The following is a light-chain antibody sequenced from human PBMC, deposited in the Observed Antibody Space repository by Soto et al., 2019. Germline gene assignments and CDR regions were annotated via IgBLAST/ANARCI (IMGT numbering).Light chain of an antibody. V-gene: IGKV3-15*01. CDR3: QQYNNWSIT. CDR1: QSVSSN. J-gene: IGKJ5*01. CDR2: GAS. Sequence: EIWLTEARGTLSLCPGERATLSWRASQSVSSNLAWYQKKPGQAPRLLIYGASTRATGIPARLSGSGYGTELTITISSLKGEDIAVYYCQQYNNWSITFGQGTRLEIK.